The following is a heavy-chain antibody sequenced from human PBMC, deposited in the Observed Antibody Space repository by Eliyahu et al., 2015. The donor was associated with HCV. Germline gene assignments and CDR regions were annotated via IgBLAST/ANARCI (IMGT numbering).Heavy chain of an antibody. J-gene: IGHJ2*01. CDR1: GGXISXGSYY. CDR2: IYTSGST. CDR3: ARDHSSGWYIRDL. D-gene: IGHD6-19*01. V-gene: IGHV4-61*02. Sequence: QVQLQESGPXLVKPSQTLSLTCTVSGGXISXGSYYXXWIRQPAGKGLEGIGRIYTSGSTNYNPSLKSRVTISVDTSKNQFSLKLSSVTAADTAVYYCARDHSSGWYIRDLWGRGTLVTVSS.